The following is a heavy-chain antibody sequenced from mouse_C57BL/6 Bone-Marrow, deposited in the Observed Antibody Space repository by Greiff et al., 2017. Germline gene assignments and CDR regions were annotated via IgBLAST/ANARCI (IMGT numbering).Heavy chain of an antibody. CDR1: GFTFSSYG. Sequence: VQLQQSGGDLVKPGGSLKLSCAASGFTFSSYGMSWVRQTPDKRLEWVATISSGGSYTYYPDSVKGRFTISRDNAKNTLYLQMSTLKSEDTAMYYCASLEIYYGNYYAYWGQGTLVTVSA. J-gene: IGHJ3*01. CDR2: ISSGGSYT. D-gene: IGHD2-1*01. CDR3: ASLEIYYGNYYAY. V-gene: IGHV5-6*01.